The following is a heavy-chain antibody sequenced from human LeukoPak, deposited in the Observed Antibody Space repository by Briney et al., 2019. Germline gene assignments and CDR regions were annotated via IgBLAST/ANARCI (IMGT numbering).Heavy chain of an antibody. CDR2: ISWNSGNI. CDR1: GFTFDGYA. Sequence: GGSLRLSCVASGFTFDGYAMHWVRQAPGKGLEWASGISWNSGNIDYADSVKGRFTISRDNAKNSLFLQMNSLRTEDTALYYCAKEQDYFDSWGQGTLVTVSS. J-gene: IGHJ4*02. CDR3: AKEQDYFDS. V-gene: IGHV3-9*01.